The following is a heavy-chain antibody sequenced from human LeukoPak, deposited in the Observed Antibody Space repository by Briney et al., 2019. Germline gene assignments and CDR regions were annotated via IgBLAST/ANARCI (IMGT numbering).Heavy chain of an antibody. Sequence: TLSLTCTVSGGSISSGGYYWSWIRQHPGKGLEWIGYIYYSGSTYYNPSLKSRVTISVDTSKNQFSLKLSSVTAADTAVYYCARGRIVVVAPYAFDIWGQGTMVTVSS. D-gene: IGHD3-22*01. J-gene: IGHJ3*02. CDR1: GGSISSGGYY. V-gene: IGHV4-31*03. CDR2: IYYSGST. CDR3: ARGRIVVVAPYAFDI.